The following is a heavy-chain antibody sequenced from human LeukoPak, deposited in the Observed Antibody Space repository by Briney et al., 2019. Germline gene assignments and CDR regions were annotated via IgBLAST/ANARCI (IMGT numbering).Heavy chain of an antibody. J-gene: IGHJ4*02. V-gene: IGHV3-23*01. Sequence: TGGSLRLSCAASGFTFSSYAMSWVRQAPGKGLEWVSAISGGGGSTYYADSVKGRFTISRDNSKNTLYLQMNSLRAEDTAVYYCAKRGMVRDRVLHRFDYWGQGTLVTVSS. CDR3: AKRGMVRDRVLHRFDY. CDR2: ISGGGGST. D-gene: IGHD3-10*01. CDR1: GFTFSSYA.